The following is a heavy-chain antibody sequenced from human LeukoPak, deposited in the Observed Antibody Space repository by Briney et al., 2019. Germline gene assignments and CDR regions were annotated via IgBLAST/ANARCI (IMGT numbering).Heavy chain of an antibody. J-gene: IGHJ4*02. Sequence: SETLSLTCTVSGGSISSSVYYWGWIRQPPGKGLEWIGNIYFSGSTYYNPSLKSRVTISIDTSKSQFSLKLSSVTAADTAVYYCARHGGFYFDSWGQGTLVTVSS. CDR3: ARHGGFYFDS. CDR2: IYFSGST. D-gene: IGHD3-16*01. V-gene: IGHV4-39*07. CDR1: GGSISSSVYY.